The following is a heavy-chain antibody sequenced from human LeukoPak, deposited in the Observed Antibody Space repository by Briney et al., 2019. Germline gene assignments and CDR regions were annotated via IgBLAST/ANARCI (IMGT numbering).Heavy chain of an antibody. CDR3: ARASVSWELLPDY. CDR1: GFTFSSYA. Sequence: PGGSLRLSCAASGFTFSSYAMHWVRQAPGKGLEWVAVISYDGSNKYYADSVKGRFTISRDNSKNTLYLQMNSLRAEDTAVYYCARASVSWELLPDYWGQGTLVTVSS. CDR2: ISYDGSNK. D-gene: IGHD1-26*01. J-gene: IGHJ4*02. V-gene: IGHV3-30*04.